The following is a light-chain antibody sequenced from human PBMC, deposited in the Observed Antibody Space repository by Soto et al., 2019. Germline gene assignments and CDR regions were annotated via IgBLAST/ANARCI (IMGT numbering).Light chain of an antibody. J-gene: IGKJ4*01. CDR1: QSISNW. V-gene: IGKV1-5*03. CDR2: KAS. Sequence: DIQMTQSPSTLSASVGDRVTITCRASQSISNWLAWYQQKPGKAPNLLIYKASRLESGVPSRFSGSGSGTEFTLTISSLQPNDFATYYCQQYNDYPLTFGGGTKVEIK. CDR3: QQYNDYPLT.